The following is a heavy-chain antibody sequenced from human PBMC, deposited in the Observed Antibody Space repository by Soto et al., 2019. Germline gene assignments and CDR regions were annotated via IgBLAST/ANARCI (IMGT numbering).Heavy chain of an antibody. CDR1: GFTFSSYA. D-gene: IGHD2-2*01. CDR2: ISGSGGST. V-gene: IGHV3-23*01. CDR3: AKDTSVVVPAAPFDY. Sequence: GGSLRLCCAASGFTFSSYAMSWVRQDPGKGLEWVSAISGSGGSTYYADSVKGRFTISRDNSKNTLYLQMNSLRAEDTAVYYCAKDTSVVVPAAPFDYWGQGTLVTVSS. J-gene: IGHJ4*02.